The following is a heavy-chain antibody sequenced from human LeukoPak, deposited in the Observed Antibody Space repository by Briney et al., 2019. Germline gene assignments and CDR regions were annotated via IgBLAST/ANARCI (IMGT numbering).Heavy chain of an antibody. CDR1: GFTVSSNY. D-gene: IGHD3-22*01. Sequence: PGGSLRLSCAASGFTVSSNYMSWVRQAPGKGLEWVSVIYSCGSTYYADSVKGRFTISRDNSKNTLYLQMNSLRAEDTAVYYCAREGGTYDSSGYYQAYDAFDIWGQGTMVTVSS. CDR2: IYSCGST. V-gene: IGHV3-66*03. J-gene: IGHJ3*02. CDR3: AREGGTYDSSGYYQAYDAFDI.